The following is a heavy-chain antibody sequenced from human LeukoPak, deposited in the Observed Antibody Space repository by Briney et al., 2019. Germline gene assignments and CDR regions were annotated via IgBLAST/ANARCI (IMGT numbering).Heavy chain of an antibody. Sequence: SGTLSLTCAVSGGSISSSNWWSWVRQPPGKGLEWIGEIYHSGSTNYNPSLKSRVTMSVDTSKNQFSLKLSSVTAADTAVYYCARGGDFWSASQGFDPWGQGTLVTVSS. J-gene: IGHJ5*02. CDR1: GGSISSSNW. D-gene: IGHD3-3*01. CDR3: ARGGDFWSASQGFDP. CDR2: IYHSGST. V-gene: IGHV4-4*02.